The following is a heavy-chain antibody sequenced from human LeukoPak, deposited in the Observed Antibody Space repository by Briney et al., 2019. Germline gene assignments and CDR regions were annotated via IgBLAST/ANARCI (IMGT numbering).Heavy chain of an antibody. D-gene: IGHD3-10*02. CDR2: IYYSGST. J-gene: IGHJ4*02. V-gene: IGHV4-39*01. CDR3: ARHHLYVHNYVNFDY. Sequence: SETLSLTCTVSGGSISSSYNYWGLIRQPPGKGPEWIGSIYYSGSTYYSPSLKSRATISGDKSKNQFSLKLSSVTAADTAVYYCARHHLYVHNYVNFDYWGQGTLVSVSS. CDR1: GGSISSSYNY.